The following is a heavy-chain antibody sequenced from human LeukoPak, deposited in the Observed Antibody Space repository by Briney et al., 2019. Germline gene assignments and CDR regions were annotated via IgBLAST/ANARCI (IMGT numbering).Heavy chain of an antibody. V-gene: IGHV3-23*01. CDR2: ISVGGDST. Sequence: GGSLRLSCAASGFTFSSYAMSWVRQAPGKGLEWVSGISVGGDSTYYADSVKGRFTISRDNSKNTLFLQMNSLRFEDTAVYYCMKDRDVSDVWGKGTTVTVSP. CDR1: GFTFSSYA. J-gene: IGHJ6*04. CDR3: MKDRDVSDV.